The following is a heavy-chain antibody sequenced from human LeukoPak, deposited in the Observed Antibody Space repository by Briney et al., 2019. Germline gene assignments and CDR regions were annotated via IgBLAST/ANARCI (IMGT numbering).Heavy chain of an antibody. V-gene: IGHV4-39*01. CDR2: IYYSGTT. D-gene: IGHD2-8*01. J-gene: IGHJ5*02. Sequence: SETLSLTCTVSGGSISTSRYYWGWIRQPPGKGLEWIGSIYYSGTTYYNLSLKSRVTISVDTSRNQFSLRLSSVTAADTAVYYCARGLNGFWFDLWGQGTLVTVSS. CDR3: ARGLNGFWFDL. CDR1: GGSISTSRYY.